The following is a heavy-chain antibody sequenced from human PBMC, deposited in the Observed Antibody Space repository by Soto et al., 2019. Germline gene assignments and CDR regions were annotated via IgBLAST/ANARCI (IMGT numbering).Heavy chain of an antibody. CDR3: ARRTHLSALGLYYFDH. J-gene: IGHJ4*02. D-gene: IGHD6-6*01. V-gene: IGHV4-59*08. CDR1: GGSISSYY. CDR2: IYYSGST. Sequence: SETLSLTCTVSGGSISSYYWSWIRQPPGKGLEWIGYIYYSGSTNYNPSLKSRVTISVDTSKNQFSLKLSSVTAADTAMYYCARRTHLSALGLYYFDHWGQGTLVTVSS.